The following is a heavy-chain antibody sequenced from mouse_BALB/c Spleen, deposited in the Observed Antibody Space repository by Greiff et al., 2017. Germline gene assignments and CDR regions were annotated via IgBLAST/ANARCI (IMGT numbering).Heavy chain of an antibody. CDR3: ARQGNYGAMDD. V-gene: IGHV5-12-2*01. J-gene: IGHJ4*01. D-gene: IGHD2-1*01. CDR1: GFTFSSYT. Sequence: EVHLVESGGGLVQPGGSLKLSCAASGFTFSSYTMSWVRQTPEKRLEWVAYISNGGGSTYYPDTVQGRFTISRDNAKNTLYLQMSSLKSEDTAMYYCARQGNYGAMDDWGEGTSVTVSS. CDR2: ISNGGGST.